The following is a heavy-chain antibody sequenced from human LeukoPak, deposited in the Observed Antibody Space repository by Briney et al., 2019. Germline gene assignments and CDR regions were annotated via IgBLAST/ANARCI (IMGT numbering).Heavy chain of an antibody. CDR2: ISSSGSTI. CDR1: GFTFSDYY. J-gene: IGHJ4*02. CDR3: ARVNRLVVVPAAIPGGDY. D-gene: IGHD2-2*02. V-gene: IGHV3-11*04. Sequence: GGSLRLSCAASGFTFSDYYMSWIRQAPGKGLEWVSYISSSGSTIYYADSVKGRFTISRDNDKNSLYLQMNSLRAEDTAVYYCARVNRLVVVPAAIPGGDYWGQGTLVTVSS.